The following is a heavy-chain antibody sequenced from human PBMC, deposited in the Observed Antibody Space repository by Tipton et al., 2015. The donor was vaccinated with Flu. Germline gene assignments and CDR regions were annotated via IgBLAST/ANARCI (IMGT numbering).Heavy chain of an antibody. CDR1: GGSLSSYF. V-gene: IGHV4-4*07. D-gene: IGHD6-6*01. CDR3: ASYSSSYFDY. J-gene: IGHJ4*02. Sequence: TLSLTCTVSGGSLSSYFWSWIRQPAGKGLEWIGRIYPSGNTNYNPSLQSRVTMSVDTSRNQFSLKLSSVTAADTAVYYCASYSSSYFDYRGQGTLVTVSS. CDR2: IYPSGNT.